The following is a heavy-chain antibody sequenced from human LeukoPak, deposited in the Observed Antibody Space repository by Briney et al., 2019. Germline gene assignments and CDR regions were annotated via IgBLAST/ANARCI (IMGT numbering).Heavy chain of an antibody. CDR3: ARDFGGFDDSTGF. Sequence: GGSLRLSCAASGFSFDDYAMDWVRQAPGKGLEWVSGINWNSGSIGYADSVKGRFTISRDNAKNSLYLQMNSLRAEDTALYYCARDFGGFDDSTGFWGQGTLVTVSS. V-gene: IGHV3-9*01. J-gene: IGHJ4*02. D-gene: IGHD3-16*01. CDR2: INWNSGSI. CDR1: GFSFDDYA.